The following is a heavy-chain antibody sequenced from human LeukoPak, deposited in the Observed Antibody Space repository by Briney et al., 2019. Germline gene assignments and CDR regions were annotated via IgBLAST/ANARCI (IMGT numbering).Heavy chain of an antibody. Sequence: ASVKVSCKASGYTFTSYDINWVRQATGQGLEWMGWISAYNGNTNYAQKLQGRVTMTTDTSTSTAYMELRSLRSDDTAVYYCARVRIQLWLNDAFDIWGQGTMVTVSS. CDR2: ISAYNGNT. CDR3: ARVRIQLWLNDAFDI. D-gene: IGHD5-18*01. J-gene: IGHJ3*02. CDR1: GYTFTSYD. V-gene: IGHV1-18*01.